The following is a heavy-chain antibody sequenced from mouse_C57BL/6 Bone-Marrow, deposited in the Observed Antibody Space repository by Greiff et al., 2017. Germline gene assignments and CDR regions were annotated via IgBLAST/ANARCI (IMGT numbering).Heavy chain of an antibody. V-gene: IGHV1-52*01. CDR3: ARSFSY. CDR2: IDPSDSET. CDR1: GYTFTSYW. J-gene: IGHJ3*01. Sequence: QVQLQQPGAELVRGGVGVPLSCQASGYTFTSYWMHWVKQRPIQGLEWIGNIDPSDSETHYNQKFKDKATLTVDKSSSTAYMQISSMTSDDSAVYYCARSFSYWGQGTLVTVSA.